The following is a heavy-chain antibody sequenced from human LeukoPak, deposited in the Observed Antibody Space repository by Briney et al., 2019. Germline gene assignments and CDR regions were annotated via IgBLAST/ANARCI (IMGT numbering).Heavy chain of an antibody. CDR2: IYYSGST. V-gene: IGHV4-30-4*01. CDR3: ASEDYGDYVTY. Sequence: PTQTLSLTCTVSGGSISSGDYYWSWVRQPPGKGLEWIGYIYYSGSTYYNPSLKSRVTISVDTSKNQFSLKLSSVTAADTAVYYCASEDYGDYVTYWGQGTLVTVSS. D-gene: IGHD4-17*01. J-gene: IGHJ4*02. CDR1: GGSISSGDYY.